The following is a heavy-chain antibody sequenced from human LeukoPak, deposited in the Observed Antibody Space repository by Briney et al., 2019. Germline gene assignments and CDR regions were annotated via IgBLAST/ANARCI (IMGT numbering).Heavy chain of an antibody. D-gene: IGHD2-15*01. V-gene: IGHV4-4*07. CDR1: GGSLNNYY. J-gene: IGHJ3*02. Sequence: SETLSLTCTVSGGSLNNYYWSWIRQPAGKGLEWIGRIYTRGSTNYNPSLKSRVTMSVDTFQNQFPLKLGSVTAADTALYYCARGRYCSADICSGGDAFDIWGQGTMVSVSS. CDR2: IYTRGST. CDR3: ARGRYCSADICSGGDAFDI.